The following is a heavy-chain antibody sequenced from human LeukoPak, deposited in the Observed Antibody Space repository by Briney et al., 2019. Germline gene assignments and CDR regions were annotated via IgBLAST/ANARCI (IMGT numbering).Heavy chain of an antibody. CDR3: AREVCSSTSCYADY. Sequence: GGSLRLSCAASGFTFSSYGMHWVRQAPGKGLEWVAVIWYDGSNKYYADSVKGRFTISRDNSKNTLYLQMNSLRAEDTAAYYCAREVCSSTSCYADYWGQGTLVTVSS. CDR1: GFTFSSYG. D-gene: IGHD2-2*01. CDR2: IWYDGSNK. V-gene: IGHV3-33*01. J-gene: IGHJ4*02.